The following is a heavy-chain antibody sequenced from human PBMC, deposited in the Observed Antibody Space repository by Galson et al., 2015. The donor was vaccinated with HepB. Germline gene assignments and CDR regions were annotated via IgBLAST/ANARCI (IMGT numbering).Heavy chain of an antibody. D-gene: IGHD1-14*01. CDR2: ISGSGGST. J-gene: IGHJ4*02. Sequence: SLRLSCAASGFTFSSYAMSWVRQAPGKGLEWVSAISGSGGSTYYADSVKGRFTISRDNSKNTLYLQMNSLRAEDTAVYYCAKGGIDPLVLCYWGQGTLVTVSS. CDR1: GFTFSSYA. CDR3: AKGGIDPLVLCY. V-gene: IGHV3-23*01.